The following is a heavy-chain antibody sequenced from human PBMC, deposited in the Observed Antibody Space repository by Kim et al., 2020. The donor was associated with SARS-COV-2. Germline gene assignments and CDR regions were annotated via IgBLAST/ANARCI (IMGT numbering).Heavy chain of an antibody. J-gene: IGHJ6*02. CDR3: AREPYDVREGGMDV. V-gene: IGHV3-30-3*01. D-gene: IGHD5-12*01. CDR1: GFTFSTYA. CDR2: ISDVGIHK. Sequence: GGSLRLSCAASGFTFSTYAVHWVRQAPGKGLEWVTVISDVGIHKYYADSVKGRFTISRDNSKNTVYLQMNSLSTEDTALYYCAREPYDVREGGMDVWGQGTPVTASS.